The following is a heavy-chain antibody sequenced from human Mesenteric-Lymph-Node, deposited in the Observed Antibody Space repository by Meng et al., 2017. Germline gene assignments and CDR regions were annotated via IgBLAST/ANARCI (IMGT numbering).Heavy chain of an antibody. V-gene: IGHV1-46*01. CDR3: ARGWGLAWFGDGDNWFDP. Sequence: ASVKVSCKASGYTFTSYYMHWVRQAPGQGLEWMGIINPSGGSTSYAQKFQGRVTMTRDTSISTAYMELSRLRSDDTAVYYCARGWGLAWFGDGDNWFDPWGQGTLVTVSS. D-gene: IGHD3-10*01. CDR1: GYTFTSYY. J-gene: IGHJ5*02. CDR2: INPSGGST.